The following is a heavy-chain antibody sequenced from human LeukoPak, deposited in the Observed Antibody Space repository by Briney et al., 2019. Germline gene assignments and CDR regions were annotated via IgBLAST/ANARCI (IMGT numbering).Heavy chain of an antibody. V-gene: IGHV4-39*01. J-gene: IGHJ4*02. CDR2: IYYSGST. CDR3: TGMATISSADYYFDY. D-gene: IGHD5-24*01. Sequence: PSETLSLTCTVSGASISSADYYWAWIRQPPGKGLEWIGSIYYSGSTYYNPSLKSRVTISVDTSKNQFSLKLSSVTAADTAVYYCTGMATISSADYYFDYWGQGTLVTVSS. CDR1: GASISSADYY.